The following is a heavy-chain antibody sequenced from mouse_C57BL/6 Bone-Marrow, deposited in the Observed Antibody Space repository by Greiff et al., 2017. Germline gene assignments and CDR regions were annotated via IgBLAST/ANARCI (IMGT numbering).Heavy chain of an antibody. J-gene: IGHJ2*01. V-gene: IGHV1-81*01. D-gene: IGHD2-2*01. CDR3: ARGYGYDY. CDR2: IYPRSGTT. Sequence: VQLQQSGAELARPGASVKLSCKASGYTFTSYGISWVKQRTGQGLEWIGEIYPRSGTTYYNEKFKGKATLTADNSSSTAYIELRSQISEDSAVYFCARGYGYDYGGQGTTRTVSS. CDR1: GYTFTSYG.